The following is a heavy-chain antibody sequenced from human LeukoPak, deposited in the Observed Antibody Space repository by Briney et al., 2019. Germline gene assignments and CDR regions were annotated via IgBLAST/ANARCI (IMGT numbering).Heavy chain of an antibody. CDR3: AGSGRGLRDAFDI. J-gene: IGHJ3*02. CDR1: GVSFSGYY. CDR2: INHSGST. Sequence: PSETLSLTCAVYGVSFSGYYWSWIRQPPGKGLEWIGEINHSGSTNYNPSLKSRVTISVDTSKNQFSLKLSSVTAADTAVYYCAGSGRGLRDAFDIWGQGTMVTVSS. D-gene: IGHD3-10*01. V-gene: IGHV4-34*01.